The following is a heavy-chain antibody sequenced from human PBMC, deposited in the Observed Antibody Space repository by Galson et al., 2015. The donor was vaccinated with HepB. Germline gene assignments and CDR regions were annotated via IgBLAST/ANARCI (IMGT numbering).Heavy chain of an antibody. V-gene: IGHV3-23*01. CDR2: ISGSGGST. CDR3: AKNGEYSYGYDYYYGMDV. D-gene: IGHD5-18*01. Sequence: SLRLSCAASGFTFSSYAMSWVRQAPGKGLEWVSAISGSGGSTYYADSVKGRFTISRDNSKNTLYLQMNSLRAEDTAVYYCAKNGEYSYGYDYYYGMDVWGQGTTVTVSS. CDR1: GFTFSSYA. J-gene: IGHJ6*02.